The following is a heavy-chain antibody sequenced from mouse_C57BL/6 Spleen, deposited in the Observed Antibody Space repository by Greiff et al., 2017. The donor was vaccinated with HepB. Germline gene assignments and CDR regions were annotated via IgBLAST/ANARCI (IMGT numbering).Heavy chain of an antibody. V-gene: IGHV5-9-1*02. D-gene: IGHD1-1*01. CDR1: GFTFSSYA. CDR3: TRGVTTVVDHYFDY. Sequence: EVQGVESGEGLVKPGGSLKLSCAASGFTFSSYAMSWVRQTPEKRLEWVAYISSGGDYIYYADTVKGRFTISRDNARNTLYLQMSSLKSEDTAMYYCTRGVTTVVDHYFDYWGQGTTLTVSS. CDR2: ISSGGDYI. J-gene: IGHJ2*01.